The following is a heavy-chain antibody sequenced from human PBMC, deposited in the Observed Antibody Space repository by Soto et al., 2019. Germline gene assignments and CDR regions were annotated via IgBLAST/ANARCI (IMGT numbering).Heavy chain of an antibody. CDR3: ARDYYSAAITYYYYGMDV. CDR2: ISSNSSSI. Sequence: QTGGSLRLSCAASGFTFSSYAMHWVRQAPGKGLEYVSYISSNSSSIYYANSVKGRFTISRDNSKNTLYLQMNSLRDEDTAVFYCARDYYSAAITYYYYGMDVWGQGTTVTVSS. V-gene: IGHV3-64*04. CDR1: GFTFSSYA. D-gene: IGHD2-2*01. J-gene: IGHJ6*02.